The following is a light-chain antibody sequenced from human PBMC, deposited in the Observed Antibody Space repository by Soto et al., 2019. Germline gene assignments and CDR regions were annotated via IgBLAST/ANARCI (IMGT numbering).Light chain of an antibody. J-gene: IGKJ5*01. CDR1: QSVSSSY. CDR2: GAS. Sequence: EIVLTQSPGTLSLSPGERPTLSCKASQSVSSSYLAWYRQKPGQAPRLLIHGASCRATGIPDRFSGSGSGTDFTLTISRLEPEDFAVYYCQQYGSSPSSTFGQGTRLDIK. CDR3: QQYGSSPSST. V-gene: IGKV3-20*01.